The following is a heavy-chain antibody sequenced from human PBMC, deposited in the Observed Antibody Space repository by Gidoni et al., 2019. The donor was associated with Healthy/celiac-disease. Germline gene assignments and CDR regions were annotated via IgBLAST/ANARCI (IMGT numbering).Heavy chain of an antibody. J-gene: IGHJ4*02. Sequence: QVQLVQSGAEVKNPGASVKVSCKASGYPFTSSYMHWVRQAPGQGLEWMGISNPSGGSTSYEQKFQGRVTMTRDTSTSTVYMELSSLRSEDTAVYYCARDRSSGWYLDYWGQGTLVTVSS. V-gene: IGHV1-46*03. CDR1: GYPFTSSY. CDR2: SNPSGGST. D-gene: IGHD6-19*01. CDR3: ARDRSSGWYLDY.